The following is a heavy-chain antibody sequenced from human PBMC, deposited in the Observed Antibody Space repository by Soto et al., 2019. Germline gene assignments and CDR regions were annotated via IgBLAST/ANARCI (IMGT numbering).Heavy chain of an antibody. Sequence: QVQLQQWGAGLLKPSETLSLTCAVYGVSFSGYYWSWIRQPPGRGLEWIGEIDHTGNTNYNPSLKSRITISVDTSNNLLSLHLRSVTAADTAVYYCARVTYSGPKGGDYRGQGTLVTVSS. D-gene: IGHD5-12*01. J-gene: IGHJ4*02. V-gene: IGHV4-34*02. CDR1: GVSFSGYY. CDR3: ARVTYSGPKGGDY. CDR2: IDHTGNT.